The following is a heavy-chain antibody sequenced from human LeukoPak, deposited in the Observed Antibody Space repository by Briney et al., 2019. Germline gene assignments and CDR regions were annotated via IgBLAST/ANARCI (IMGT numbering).Heavy chain of an antibody. CDR1: GVSISSSSYY. CDR2: IYYSGST. V-gene: IGHV4-39*07. D-gene: IGHD5-24*01. Sequence: SETLSLTCTVSGVSISSSSYYWGWIRQPPGKGLEWIGSIYYSGSTYYNPSLKSRVTISVDTSKNQFSLKLSSVTAADTAVYYCARDMDGYNHIDYWGQGTLVTVSS. J-gene: IGHJ4*02. CDR3: ARDMDGYNHIDY.